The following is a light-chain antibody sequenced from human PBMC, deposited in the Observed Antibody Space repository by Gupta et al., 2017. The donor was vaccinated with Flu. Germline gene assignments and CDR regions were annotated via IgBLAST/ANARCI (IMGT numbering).Light chain of an antibody. V-gene: IGLV4-60*03. Sequence: QPVVTQSSSASASLGSSVTLTCTLSSGHSGYIIELHQQQPGKAPRYLMKLERSGRSNLGSGIPDCFSGSTSGTDPHPTIRNLQADDEADYYCETWDSGTQVFGGGTRLTGL. CDR1: SGHSGYI. CDR3: ETWDSGTQV. J-gene: IGLJ2*01. CDR2: LERSGRS.